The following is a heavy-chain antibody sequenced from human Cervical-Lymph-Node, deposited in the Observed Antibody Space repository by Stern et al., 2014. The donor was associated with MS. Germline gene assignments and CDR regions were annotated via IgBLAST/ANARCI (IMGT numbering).Heavy chain of an antibody. D-gene: IGHD4-17*01. CDR2: IIPIFGTP. CDR1: GGTFSSQA. J-gene: IGHJ6*02. V-gene: IGHV1-69*01. CDR3: ATPSTVTVGGMDV. Sequence: VQLVESGAEVKKPGSSVKVSCKASGGTFSSQAINWVRQAPGQELEWVGGIIPIFGTPNYAQKVQDRVAISADESTSTAYMDLSSLRSEDTAVYYCATPSTVTVGGMDVWGQGTTVTVSS.